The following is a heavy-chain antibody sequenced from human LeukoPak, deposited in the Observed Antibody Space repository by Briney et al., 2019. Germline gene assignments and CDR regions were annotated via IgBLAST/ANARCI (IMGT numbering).Heavy chain of an antibody. Sequence: QPGGSLRLSCAASGFTFSSYAMSWVRQAPGKGLEWVSAISSSGVSTYYADSVKGRFTISRDNSKNTLYLQMNSLRAEDTAVYYCAKHLGYSSNCPDYWGQGTLVIVSS. D-gene: IGHD6-13*01. V-gene: IGHV3-23*01. CDR2: ISSSGVST. CDR3: AKHLGYSSNCPDY. CDR1: GFTFSSYA. J-gene: IGHJ4*02.